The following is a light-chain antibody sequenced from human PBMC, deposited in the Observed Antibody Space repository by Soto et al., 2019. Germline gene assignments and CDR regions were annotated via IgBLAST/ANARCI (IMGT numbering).Light chain of an antibody. CDR3: HHYATTPYT. Sequence: DIVLTQSPGTLSLSPGEGATLSCRASQSLSNVFLAWYQQKPGQAPRLLIYGASKRATGIPDRFSGSGSGTDFTLTISRLEPEDFAVYFCHHYATTPYTFGQGTKLDIK. V-gene: IGKV3-20*01. CDR1: QSLSNVF. J-gene: IGKJ2*01. CDR2: GAS.